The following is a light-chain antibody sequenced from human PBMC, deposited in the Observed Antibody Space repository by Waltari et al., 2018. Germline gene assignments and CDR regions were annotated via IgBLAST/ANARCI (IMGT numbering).Light chain of an antibody. CDR3: CSYAGGRPHVV. CDR1: SPDVGTYHL. V-gene: IGLV2-23*01. CDR2: EGT. J-gene: IGLJ2*01. Sequence: QSALTQPASVSVSHGQSITISCPGTSPDVGTYHLVSWYQQHPGKAPKLMIYEGTKRPSGVSNRFSGSKSGNTASLTISGLQAEDEAHYYCCSYAGGRPHVVFGGGTQLTVL.